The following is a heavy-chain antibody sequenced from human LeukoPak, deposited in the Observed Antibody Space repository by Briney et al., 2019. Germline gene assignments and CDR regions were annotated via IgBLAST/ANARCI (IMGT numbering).Heavy chain of an antibody. V-gene: IGHV1-2*06. Sequence: ASVKVSCKASGYSFTGYYVHWVRQAPGQGLEWMGRINPKSGDTHSAQNFQGRVTMTRDTSITTTYMELSRLTSDDTAVDYCAKGNYYFDYWGQGTLVTVSS. J-gene: IGHJ4*02. CDR3: AKGNYYFDY. CDR1: GYSFTGYY. CDR2: INPKSGDT.